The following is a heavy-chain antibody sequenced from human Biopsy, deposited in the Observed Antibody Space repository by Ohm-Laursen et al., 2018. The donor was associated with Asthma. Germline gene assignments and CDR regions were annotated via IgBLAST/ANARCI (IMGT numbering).Heavy chain of an antibody. Sequence: GSLRLSCAASGFAVSRDHMFWVRQAPGKGLEWVSVIYSGGTSHTADSVRGRFTISRDYSKNTLYLQMHSLRAEDTAVYYCARGGLHYYEYYGMDVWGQGTTVTVSS. J-gene: IGHJ6*02. CDR3: ARGGLHYYEYYGMDV. CDR2: IYSGGTS. CDR1: GFAVSRDH. V-gene: IGHV3-66*01. D-gene: IGHD2-21*02.